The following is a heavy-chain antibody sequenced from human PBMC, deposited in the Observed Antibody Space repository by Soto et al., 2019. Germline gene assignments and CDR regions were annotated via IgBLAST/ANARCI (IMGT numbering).Heavy chain of an antibody. D-gene: IGHD4-17*01. CDR2: LSGGGANT. CDR3: ARWSGYADT. V-gene: IGHV3-23*01. J-gene: IGHJ4*02. Sequence: PGRSLRLSCAASGFSFSTYSMAWVRQAAGKGPQWVSGLSGGGANTFYIDSVRGRFTTSVDNSKNTVYLQMDSLRADDTAVYYCARWSGYADTWGQGTLVTVSS. CDR1: GFSFSTYS.